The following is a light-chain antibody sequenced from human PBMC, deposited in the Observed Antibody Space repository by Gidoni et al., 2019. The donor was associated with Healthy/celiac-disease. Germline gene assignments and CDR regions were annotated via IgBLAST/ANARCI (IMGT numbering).Light chain of an antibody. J-gene: IGKJ2*01. CDR3: QQYGSSPYT. CDR1: QSVSHSY. Sequence: EIVLTQSPGTLSLSPGERATLSCRASQSVSHSYLAWYQQKPGQAPRLLIYGASSRATGIPDRFSVSGSVTDFTLTISRLEPEDFAVYYCQQYGSSPYTFGQGTKLEIK. V-gene: IGKV3-20*01. CDR2: GAS.